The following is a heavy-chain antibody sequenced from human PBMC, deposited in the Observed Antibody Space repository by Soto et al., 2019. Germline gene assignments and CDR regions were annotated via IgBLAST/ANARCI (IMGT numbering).Heavy chain of an antibody. CDR1: GGSISSSSYY. V-gene: IGHV4-39*01. J-gene: IGHJ6*02. CDR2: IYYSGST. Sequence: SETLSLTCTVSGGSISSSSYYWGWIRQPPGKGLEWIGSIYYSGSTYYNPSLKSRVTISVDTSKNQFSLKLSSVTAADTAVYYCARIDILRYSDWPLETSYYYYGMDVWGQGTTVTVSS. D-gene: IGHD3-9*01. CDR3: ARIDILRYSDWPLETSYYYYGMDV.